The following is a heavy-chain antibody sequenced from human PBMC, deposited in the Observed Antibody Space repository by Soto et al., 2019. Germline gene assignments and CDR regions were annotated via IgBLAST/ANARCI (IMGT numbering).Heavy chain of an antibody. CDR2: INHSGST. Sequence: PSETLSLTCAVYGGSFSGYYWSWIRQPPGKGLEWIGEINHSGSTNYNPSLKSRVTISVDTSKNQFSLKLSSVTAADTAVYYCARWGWYYDSSGYRRYYYYYGMDVWGQGTTVTVSS. CDR1: GGSFSGYY. J-gene: IGHJ6*02. CDR3: ARWGWYYDSSGYRRYYYYYGMDV. D-gene: IGHD3-22*01. V-gene: IGHV4-34*01.